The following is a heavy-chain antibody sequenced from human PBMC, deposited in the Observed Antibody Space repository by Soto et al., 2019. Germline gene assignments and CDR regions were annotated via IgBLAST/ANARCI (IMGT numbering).Heavy chain of an antibody. CDR2: ISWNSGSI. J-gene: IGHJ4*02. V-gene: IGHV3-9*01. D-gene: IGHD3-9*01. Sequence: EVQLVESGGGLVQPGRSLRLSCAASGFTFDDYAMHWVRQAPGKGLEWVSGISWNSGSIGYADSVKGRFTISRDNAKNSLYLQMNSLRAEDTALYYRAKDAVYDILTDLDDWGQGILVTVSS. CDR3: AKDAVYDILTDLDD. CDR1: GFTFDDYA.